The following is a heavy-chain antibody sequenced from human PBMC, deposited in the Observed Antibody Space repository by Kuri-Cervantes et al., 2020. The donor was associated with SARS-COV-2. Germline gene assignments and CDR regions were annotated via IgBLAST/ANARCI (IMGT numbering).Heavy chain of an antibody. CDR2: INWNGGST. J-gene: IGHJ4*02. D-gene: IGHD4-17*01. Sequence: GESLKISCAASGFTFDDYGMSWVRQAPGKGLERVSGINWNGGSTGYADSVKGRFTISRDNAKNSLYLQMNSLRAEDTALYYCARGDRYGDYQTFDYWGQGTLVTVSS. CDR1: GFTFDDYG. V-gene: IGHV3-20*04. CDR3: ARGDRYGDYQTFDY.